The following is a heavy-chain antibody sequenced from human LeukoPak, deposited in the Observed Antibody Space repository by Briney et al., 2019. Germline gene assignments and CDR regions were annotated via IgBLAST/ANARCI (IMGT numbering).Heavy chain of an antibody. D-gene: IGHD3-10*01. CDR3: ARMGYYGSGSYYSGAGADY. J-gene: IGHJ4*02. Sequence: SETLSLTCTVSGGSISSNDYYWGWIRQPPGKGLEWIGSIYYSGSTYYNPSLKSRVTISVDTSKNQFSLKLSSVTAADTAVYYCARMGYYGSGSYYSGAGADYWGQGTLVTVSS. CDR1: GGSISSNDYY. V-gene: IGHV4-39*07. CDR2: IYYSGST.